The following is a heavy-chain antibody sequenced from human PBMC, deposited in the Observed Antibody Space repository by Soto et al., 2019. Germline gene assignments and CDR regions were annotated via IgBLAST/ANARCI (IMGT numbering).Heavy chain of an antibody. Sequence: GASVKVSCKASGGTFSSYAISCVRQAPGQGLEWMGGIIPIFGTANYAQKFQGRVTITADESTSTAYMELSSLRSEDTAVYYCATDQRGYSYGSNYWGQGTLVTVSS. V-gene: IGHV1-69*13. D-gene: IGHD5-18*01. J-gene: IGHJ4*02. CDR3: ATDQRGYSYGSNY. CDR2: IIPIFGTA. CDR1: GGTFSSYA.